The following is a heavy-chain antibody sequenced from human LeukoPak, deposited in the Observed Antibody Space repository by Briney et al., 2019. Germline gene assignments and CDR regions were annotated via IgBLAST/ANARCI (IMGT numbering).Heavy chain of an antibody. V-gene: IGHV4-34*01. D-gene: IGHD4-17*01. CDR1: GGSFSGYY. Sequence: PSETLSLTCAVYGGSFSGYYWSWIRQPPGKGLEWIGEINHSGSTNYNPSLKSRVTISVDTSKNQFSLKLSSVTAADTAVYYRARVRGHYYYGMDVWGKGTTVTVSS. CDR2: INHSGST. J-gene: IGHJ6*04. CDR3: ARVRGHYYYGMDV.